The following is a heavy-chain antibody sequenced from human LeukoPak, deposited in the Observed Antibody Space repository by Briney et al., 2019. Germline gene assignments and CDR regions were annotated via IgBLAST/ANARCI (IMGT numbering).Heavy chain of an antibody. V-gene: IGHV1-2*02. Sequence: ASVKVSCKASGYTFTGYYMHWVRQAPGQGLEWMGWINPNSGGTNYAQKFQGRVTMTRDTSISTAYMELSRLRSDDTAVYYCAREGYCSGGSCYPYYGMDVWGQGTTVTVSS. J-gene: IGHJ6*02. CDR2: INPNSGGT. CDR1: GYTFTGYY. D-gene: IGHD2-15*01. CDR3: AREGYCSGGSCYPYYGMDV.